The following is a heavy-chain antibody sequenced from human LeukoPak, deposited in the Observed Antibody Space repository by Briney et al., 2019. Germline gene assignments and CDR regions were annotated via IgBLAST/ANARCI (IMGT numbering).Heavy chain of an antibody. CDR1: GFTFSSYN. CDR3: ARGGSGWLLRYYYYMDV. J-gene: IGHJ6*03. Sequence: PGGSLRLSCAASGFTFSSYNMNWVRQAPGKGLEWVSYISSSSSTIYYADSVKGRFTISRDNAKNSLYLQMNSLRAEDTAVYYCARGGSGWLLRYYYYMDVWGKGTTVTVSS. CDR2: ISSSSSTI. V-gene: IGHV3-48*01. D-gene: IGHD6-19*01.